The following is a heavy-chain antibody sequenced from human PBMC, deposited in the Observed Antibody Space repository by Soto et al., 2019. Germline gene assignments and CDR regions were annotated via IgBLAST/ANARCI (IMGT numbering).Heavy chain of an antibody. CDR2: INHSGST. V-gene: IGHV4-34*01. J-gene: IGHJ5*02. CDR3: ARERQIVVVTARWFDP. D-gene: IGHD2-21*02. CDR1: GGSFSGSY. Sequence: PSETLSLTCAVYGGSFSGSYCSWIRQPPGKGLEWIGEINHSGSTNYNPSLKSRVTISVDTSKNQVSLKLSSVTAADTAVYYCARERQIVVVTARWFDPWGQGTLVTVSS.